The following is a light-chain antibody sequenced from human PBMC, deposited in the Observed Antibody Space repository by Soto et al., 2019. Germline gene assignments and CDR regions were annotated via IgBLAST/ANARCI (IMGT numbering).Light chain of an antibody. V-gene: IGKV3-11*01. J-gene: IGKJ5*01. CDR2: DAT. CDR1: QSVASH. CDR3: QQRSSVIT. Sequence: EVVLTQSPASLSLSPGERATLSCRASQSVASHLAWYPQKPGQAPRLLIYDATKRATGIPARFSGNGFGTYYTLTLSILEPEDVAVYYCQQRSSVITFGQGTRLDI.